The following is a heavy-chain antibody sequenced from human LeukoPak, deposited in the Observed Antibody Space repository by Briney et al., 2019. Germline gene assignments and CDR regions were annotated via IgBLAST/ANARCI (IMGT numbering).Heavy chain of an antibody. D-gene: IGHD6-13*01. V-gene: IGHV1-18*01. Sequence: ATVKVSCKASGYTFTSYGISWVRQAPGQGLEWMGWISAYNSNTNYAQKLQGRVTMTTDTSTSTAYMELRSLRSDDTAVYYCARLIAAAGPNRNYYGMDVWGQGTTVTVSS. J-gene: IGHJ6*02. CDR3: ARLIAAAGPNRNYYGMDV. CDR1: GYTFTSYG. CDR2: ISAYNSNT.